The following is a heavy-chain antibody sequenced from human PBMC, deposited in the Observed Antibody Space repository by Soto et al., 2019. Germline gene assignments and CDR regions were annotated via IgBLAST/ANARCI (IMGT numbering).Heavy chain of an antibody. V-gene: IGHV4-39*01. D-gene: IGHD6-13*01. Sequence: PSETLSLTCTVSGDSMHTRDFYWGWLRQTPGKGLEWIGSIHYTGSTYYTPSLRSRITISVDTTKNQFSLNLRSVTAADTAVYFWAGHPPPRRYSSNWYANWLDPWGQGTLVTVSS. J-gene: IGHJ5*02. CDR1: GDSMHTRDFY. CDR2: IHYTGST. CDR3: AGHPPPRRYSSNWYANWLDP.